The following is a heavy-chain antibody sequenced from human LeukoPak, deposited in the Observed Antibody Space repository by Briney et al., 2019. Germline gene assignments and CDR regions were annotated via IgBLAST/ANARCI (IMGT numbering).Heavy chain of an antibody. CDR1: GFTFSSFP. CDR2: ITGRGGIT. D-gene: IGHD6-25*01. V-gene: IGHV3-23*01. Sequence: LPGGSLRLSCAASGFTFSSFPMSWVRQAPGKGLQWVSGITGRGGITYYADSVEGRFTISRDNSKNTLSLQMDSLRAEDTAVYYCARDRAAFDSWGQGTLVTVSS. J-gene: IGHJ4*02. CDR3: ARDRAAFDS.